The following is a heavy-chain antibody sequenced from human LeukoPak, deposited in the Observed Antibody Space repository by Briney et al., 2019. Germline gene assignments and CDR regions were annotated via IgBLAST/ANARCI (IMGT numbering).Heavy chain of an antibody. J-gene: IGHJ4*02. Sequence: GGSLRLSSAASGFTFSSYWMSWVRQAPGKGLEWVANIKQDGSEKYYVDSVKGRFTISRDNAKNSLYLQMNSLRAEDTAVYYCARSLYPSGSFFDYWGQRTLVTVSS. CDR3: ARSLYPSGSFFDY. CDR2: IKQDGSEK. D-gene: IGHD6-13*01. CDR1: GFTFSSYW. V-gene: IGHV3-7*01.